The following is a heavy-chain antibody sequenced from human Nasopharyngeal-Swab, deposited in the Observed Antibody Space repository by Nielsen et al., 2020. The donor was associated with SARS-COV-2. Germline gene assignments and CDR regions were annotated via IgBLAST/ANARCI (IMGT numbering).Heavy chain of an antibody. CDR3: AKDSTMISY. D-gene: IGHD3-22*01. Sequence: GESLKISCAASGFTFSNYAMSWVRQAPGKGLEWVSAISGSGGSTYYADSVKGRFTISRDNSENTLSLQMNSLRAEDTAVYYCAKDSTMISYWGQGTLVTVSS. J-gene: IGHJ4*02. CDR1: GFTFSNYA. V-gene: IGHV3-23*01. CDR2: ISGSGGST.